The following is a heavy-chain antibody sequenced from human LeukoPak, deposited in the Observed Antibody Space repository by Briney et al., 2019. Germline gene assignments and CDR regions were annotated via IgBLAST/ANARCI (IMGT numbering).Heavy chain of an antibody. CDR3: ARAGPTVTTSRDFGY. Sequence: VASVTVSCKASGYAFTSYGISWVRQAPGQGLEWMGWISAYNGNTNYAQKLQGRVTMTTDTSTSTAYMELRSLRSDDTAVYYCARAGPTVTTSRDFGYWGQGTLVTVSS. V-gene: IGHV1-18*01. D-gene: IGHD4-17*01. J-gene: IGHJ4*02. CDR1: GYAFTSYG. CDR2: ISAYNGNT.